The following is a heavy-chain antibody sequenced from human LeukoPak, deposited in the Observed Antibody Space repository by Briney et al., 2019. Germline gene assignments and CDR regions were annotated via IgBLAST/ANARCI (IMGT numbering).Heavy chain of an antibody. V-gene: IGHV3-11*04. J-gene: IGHJ4*02. D-gene: IGHD6-19*01. CDR3: AREDSGWYVSDY. CDR1: GFTFSDHY. Sequence: PGGSLRLSCAASGFTFSDHYMDWVRQAPGKGLEWVSYISSSGATKYYADSVKGRFTISRDNAKNSLYLQMNSLRAEDTAVYYCAREDSGWYVSDYWGQGTLVTVSS. CDR2: ISSSGATK.